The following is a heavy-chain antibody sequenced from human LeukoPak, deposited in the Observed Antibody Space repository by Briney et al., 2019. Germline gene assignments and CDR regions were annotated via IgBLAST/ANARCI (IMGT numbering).Heavy chain of an antibody. Sequence: GGSLRLSCAASGFIFSNYGMHWVRQAPGKGLEWVAFIRYDGSIRYYIDSVKGRFTISRDNSKNTLYLQMNSLRAEDTAVYYCARLTIVAVAGFDYWGQGTLVTVSS. CDR3: ARLTIVAVAGFDY. CDR2: IRYDGSIR. V-gene: IGHV3-30*02. D-gene: IGHD6-19*01. J-gene: IGHJ4*02. CDR1: GFIFSNYG.